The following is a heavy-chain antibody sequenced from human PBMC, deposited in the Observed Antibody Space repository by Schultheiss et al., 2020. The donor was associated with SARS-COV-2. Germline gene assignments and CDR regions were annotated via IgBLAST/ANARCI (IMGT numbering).Heavy chain of an antibody. J-gene: IGHJ4*02. V-gene: IGHV4-4*02. D-gene: IGHD5-12*01. CDR2: IYHSGST. CDR1: GGSISSSNW. CDR3: ARRDGYSGYDVPKGFDY. Sequence: SETLSLTCAVSGGSISSSNWWSWVRQPPGKGLEWIGEIYHSGSTYYNPSLKSRVTISVDTSKNQFSLKLSSVTAADTAVYYCARRDGYSGYDVPKGFDYWGQGTLVTVSS.